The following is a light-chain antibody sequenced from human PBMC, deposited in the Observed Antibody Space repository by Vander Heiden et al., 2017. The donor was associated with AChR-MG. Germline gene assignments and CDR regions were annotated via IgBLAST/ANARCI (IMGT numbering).Light chain of an antibody. CDR2: DAS. CDR1: QDISNY. CDR3: QQDDNLPHT. J-gene: IGKJ4*01. Sequence: DIQMTQSPSSLSASVGDRVTITCQASQDISNYLNWYQQKPGKAPKLLIYDASNLETGVPSRFSGSGSGTAFTFTIISLQPADLATYYCQQDDNLPHTFGGGTKVEIK. V-gene: IGKV1-33*01.